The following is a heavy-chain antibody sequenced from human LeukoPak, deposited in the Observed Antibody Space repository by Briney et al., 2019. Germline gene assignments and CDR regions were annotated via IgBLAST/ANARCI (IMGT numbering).Heavy chain of an antibody. D-gene: IGHD3-10*01. CDR2: ISGSCGST. Sequence: PGGSLRLSCAASGFTFSSYAMSWVRQAPGKGLEWVSAISGSCGSTYYADSVKGRFTISRDNSKNTLYLQMNSLRAEDTAVYYCARDGKGRNRIGYYFDYWGQGTLVTVSS. V-gene: IGHV3-23*01. J-gene: IGHJ4*02. CDR3: ARDGKGRNRIGYYFDY. CDR1: GFTFSSYA.